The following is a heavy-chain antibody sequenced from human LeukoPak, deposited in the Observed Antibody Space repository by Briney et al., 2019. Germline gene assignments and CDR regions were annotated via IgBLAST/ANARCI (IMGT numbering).Heavy chain of an antibody. Sequence: PGGSLRLSCAASGFTFSSYSMNWVRQAPGKGLEWVSSISSSSSYICYADSVKGRFTISRDNAKNSLYLQMNSLRAEDTAVYYCARSYSGSYYADYWGQGTLVTVSS. D-gene: IGHD1-26*01. CDR1: GFTFSSYS. CDR3: ARSYSGSYYADY. V-gene: IGHV3-21*01. J-gene: IGHJ4*02. CDR2: ISSSSSYI.